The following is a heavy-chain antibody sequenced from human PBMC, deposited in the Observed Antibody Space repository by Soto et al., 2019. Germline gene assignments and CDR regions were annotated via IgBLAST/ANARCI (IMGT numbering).Heavy chain of an antibody. CDR3: ARGGGYQGTYFDY. J-gene: IGHJ4*02. Sequence: PSETLSLTCDVSGGSISTPYWWTWVRHSPGKGLEWIGQMYHFGTTNYNPSLKSRLTTSIDKSKNQFSLNLNSVTAADTAVYFCARGGGYQGTYFDYRGQGILVTVSS. V-gene: IGHV4-4*02. D-gene: IGHD3-22*01. CDR2: MYHFGTT. CDR1: GGSISTPYW.